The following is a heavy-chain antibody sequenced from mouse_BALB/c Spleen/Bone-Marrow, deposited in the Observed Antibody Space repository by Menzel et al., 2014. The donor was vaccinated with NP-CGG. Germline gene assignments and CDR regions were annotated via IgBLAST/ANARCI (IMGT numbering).Heavy chain of an antibody. J-gene: IGHJ3*01. V-gene: IGHV1-18*01. CDR1: GYAFTDYN. Sequence: VQLQQSGPELVKPGASVKITCKASGYAFTDYNMDWVKQSHGKSLEWIGNINPNNGGTIYNQKFKGKATLTVDKSSTTAYMELRSLTSEDTAVYYCARAGYYTLFAYWGQGTLVTVSA. CDR2: INPNNGGT. D-gene: IGHD2-3*01. CDR3: ARAGYYTLFAY.